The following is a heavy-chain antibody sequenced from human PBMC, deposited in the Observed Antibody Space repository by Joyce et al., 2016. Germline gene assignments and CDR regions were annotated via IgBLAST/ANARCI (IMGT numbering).Heavy chain of an antibody. CDR1: GFSFRHAW. J-gene: IGHJ4*02. Sequence: EVQLVESGGGLVKPGGSLRLSCAASGFSFRHAWMSWVRQAPGKGLEWVGRIKTKTESWTTDYAAPVNGRFSISRDDSNNTVFVQMNSLQTEDTALYYCTTAVAVTGFDYWGQGTLVTVSS. D-gene: IGHD2-21*02. V-gene: IGHV3-15*01. CDR3: TTAVAVTGFDY. CDR2: IKTKTESWTT.